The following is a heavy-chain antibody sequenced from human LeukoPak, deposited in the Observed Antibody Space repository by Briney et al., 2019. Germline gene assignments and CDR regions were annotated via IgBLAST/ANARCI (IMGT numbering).Heavy chain of an antibody. D-gene: IGHD5-24*01. CDR2: MNPNSGNT. CDR1: GYTFTSYD. Sequence: ASVKVSCKASGYTFTSYDINWVRQATGQGLEWMGWMNPNSGNTGYAQKFQGRVTMTRNTSISTAYMELSSLRSEDTAVYYCARGISSDGYKGCWGQGTLVTVSS. J-gene: IGHJ4*02. CDR3: ARGISSDGYKGC. V-gene: IGHV1-8*01.